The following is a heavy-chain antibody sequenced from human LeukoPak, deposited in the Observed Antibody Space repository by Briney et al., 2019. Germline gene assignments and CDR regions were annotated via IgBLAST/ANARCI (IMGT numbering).Heavy chain of an antibody. D-gene: IGHD3-22*01. J-gene: IGHJ4*02. Sequence: GGSLRLSCAASGFTFSSYGMHWVRQAPGKGLEWVAVISYDGSNKYYADSVRGRFTISRDNSENTLYLQMNSLRAEDTAVYYCARAYYYDSSGPEGYWGQGTLVTVSS. CDR2: ISYDGSNK. CDR3: ARAYYYDSSGPEGY. CDR1: GFTFSSYG. V-gene: IGHV3-30*03.